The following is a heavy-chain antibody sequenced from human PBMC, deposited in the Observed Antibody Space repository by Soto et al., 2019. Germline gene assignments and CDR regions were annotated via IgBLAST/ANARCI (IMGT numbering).Heavy chain of an antibody. Sequence: GGSLRLSCEVSGLRDSFWMSWVRQAPGKGLEWVANIKEDGSEKFYVESVKGRFTISRNNAKNSAYLQMNSLRAEDTALYYCRLGHYSGPWGQGTLVTVSS. V-gene: IGHV3-7*01. CDR3: RLGHYSGP. D-gene: IGHD2-15*01. CDR2: IKEDGSEK. CDR1: GLRDSFW. J-gene: IGHJ5*02.